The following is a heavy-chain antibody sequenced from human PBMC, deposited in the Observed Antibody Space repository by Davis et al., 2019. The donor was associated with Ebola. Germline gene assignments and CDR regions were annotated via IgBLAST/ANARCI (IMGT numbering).Heavy chain of an antibody. CDR1: GLTFSSYS. V-gene: IGHV3-21*04. CDR3: ATTPRELLVY. Sequence: PGGSLRLSCAASGLTFSSYSMNWVRQAPGKGLEWVSSISSSRSYIYYADSVKGRFTISRDNAKNSLYLQMNSLRAEDTAVYYCATTPRELLVYWGQGTLVTVSS. D-gene: IGHD3-10*01. J-gene: IGHJ4*02. CDR2: ISSSRSYI.